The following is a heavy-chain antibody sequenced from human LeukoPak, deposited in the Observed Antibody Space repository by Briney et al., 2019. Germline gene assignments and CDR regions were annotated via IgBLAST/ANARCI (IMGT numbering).Heavy chain of an antibody. Sequence: HPGGSLRLSCAASALNFSSYGMHWVRQAPGKGLEWVAFIRYDGRNKYYADSVKGRFTISRDKSKNTLYLQMNSLRPEDTAVYYCAEEDQRWLVRRSYYYMDVWGKGTTVIISS. J-gene: IGHJ6*03. CDR1: ALNFSSYG. CDR3: AEEDQRWLVRRSYYYMDV. D-gene: IGHD6-19*01. V-gene: IGHV3-30*02. CDR2: IRYDGRNK.